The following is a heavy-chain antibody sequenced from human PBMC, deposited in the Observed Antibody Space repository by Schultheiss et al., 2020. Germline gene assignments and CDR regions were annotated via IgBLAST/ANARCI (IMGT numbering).Heavy chain of an antibody. CDR2: ISYDGSNK. CDR3: AKGETMVRGVSDY. D-gene: IGHD3-10*01. V-gene: IGHV3-30*18. CDR1: GFTFSSYG. Sequence: GGSLRLSCAASGFTFSSYGMHWVRQAPGKGLEWVAVISYDGSNKYYADSVKGRFTISRDNSKNTLYLQMNSLRAEDTAVYYCAKGETMVRGVSDYWGQGTLVTVSS. J-gene: IGHJ4*02.